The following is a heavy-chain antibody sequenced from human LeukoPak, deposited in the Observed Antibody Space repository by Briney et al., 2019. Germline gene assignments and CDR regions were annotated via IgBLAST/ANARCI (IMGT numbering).Heavy chain of an antibody. CDR3: ARGHGYYYYKDV. CDR1: GYRFSRYG. D-gene: IGHD3-3*01. J-gene: IGHJ6*03. CDR2: VSVVNGDT. Sequence: ASVKVSCKASGYRFSRYGISWVRQAPGQGPEWVGWVSVVNGDTKYAQKFQGRVTVTTEISTDTAYMELSSLRSDDTGVYYCARGHGYYYYKDVWGQGTTVTVSS. V-gene: IGHV1-18*01.